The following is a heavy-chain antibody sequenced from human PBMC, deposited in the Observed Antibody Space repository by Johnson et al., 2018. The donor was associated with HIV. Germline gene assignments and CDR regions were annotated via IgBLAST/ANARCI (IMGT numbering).Heavy chain of an antibody. Sequence: QVQLVESGGGVVQPGRSLRLSCAASGFTFSSYAMHWVRQAPGKGLEWVAVISYDGSNKYYADSVKGRFTISRDNSKNTLYRQMNSLRAGDTAVYYCARGGRGHDAFDIWGQGTMVTVSS. CDR1: GFTFSSYA. V-gene: IGHV3-30-3*01. J-gene: IGHJ3*02. CDR3: ARGGRGHDAFDI. CDR2: ISYDGSNK.